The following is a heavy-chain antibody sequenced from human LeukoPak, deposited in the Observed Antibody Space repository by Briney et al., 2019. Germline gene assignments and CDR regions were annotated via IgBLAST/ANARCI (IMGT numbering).Heavy chain of an antibody. J-gene: IGHJ3*02. Sequence: SETLSLTCAVSGDSPRTCYWNWLRQPAGKGLDWIGRIYTTGSADHNPSLKSRITMSADTFTSRLSLRLSSVTAADTAVYSCARERSITYSSGWPYDASDIWGPGTMATVSS. CDR2: IYTTGSA. CDR3: ARERSITYSSGWPYDASDI. V-gene: IGHV4-4*07. D-gene: IGHD6-19*01. CDR1: GDSPRTCY.